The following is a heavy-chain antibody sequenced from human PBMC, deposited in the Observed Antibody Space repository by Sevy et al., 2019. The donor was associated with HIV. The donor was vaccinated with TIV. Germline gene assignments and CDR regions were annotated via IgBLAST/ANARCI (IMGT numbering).Heavy chain of an antibody. CDR2: IIPIFGTA. J-gene: IGHJ6*02. Sequence: ASVKVSCKASGGTFSNYAFCWVRQGPGQGLEWMGGIIPIFGTANYAQKFQGRVTITADEFTSTVYMALSSPRSEDTAIYYCSGLGLRPDIVQRRPTVGYYRLDVWGQGTTVTVSS. V-gene: IGHV1-69*13. CDR1: GGTFSNYA. D-gene: IGHD2-8*01. CDR3: SGLGLRPDIVQRRPTVGYYRLDV.